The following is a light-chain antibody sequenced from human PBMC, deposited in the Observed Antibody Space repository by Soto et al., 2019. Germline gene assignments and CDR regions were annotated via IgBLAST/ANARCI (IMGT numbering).Light chain of an antibody. J-gene: IGLJ2*01. CDR1: SSDVGGHNY. V-gene: IGLV2-14*01. Sequence: QSALTQPASVSGSPGQSITISCTGTSSDVGGHNYVSWYQQNPGKAPKLMIYEVSNRPSGVSNRFSGSKSGNTASLTISGLQAEDEADYFCSSYTSSNSVVFGGGTQLTVL. CDR2: EVS. CDR3: SSYTSSNSVV.